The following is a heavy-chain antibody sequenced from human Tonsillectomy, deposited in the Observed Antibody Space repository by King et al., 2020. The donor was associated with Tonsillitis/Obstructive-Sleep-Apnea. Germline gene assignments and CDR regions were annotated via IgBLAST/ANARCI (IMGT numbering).Heavy chain of an antibody. CDR3: ARVIDDFWSGYFHFDY. D-gene: IGHD3-3*01. J-gene: IGHJ4*02. CDR2: ISSSSSYI. CDR1: GFNFSSYS. V-gene: IGHV3-21*01. Sequence: VQLVESGGGLVKPGGSLRLSCAASGFNFSSYSMNWVRQAPGKGLEWVSSISSSSSYIYYADSVKGRFTISRDNAKNSLYLQMNSLRAEDTAVYYCARVIDDFWSGYFHFDYWGQGTLVTVSS.